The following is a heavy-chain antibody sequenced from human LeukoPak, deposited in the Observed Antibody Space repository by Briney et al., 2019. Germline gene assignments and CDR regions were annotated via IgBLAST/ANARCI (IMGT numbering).Heavy chain of an antibody. J-gene: IGHJ6*03. CDR2: ISYDGSNK. CDR3: ARADSSSGKDYYYYYYMDV. V-gene: IGHV3-30-3*01. Sequence: GGSLRLSCAASGSTFSSYAMHWVRQAPGKGLEWVAVISYDGSNKYYADSVKGRFTISRDNSKNTLYLQMNSLRAEDTAVYYCARADSSSGKDYYYYYYMDVWGKGTTVTVSS. CDR1: GSTFSSYA. D-gene: IGHD6-6*01.